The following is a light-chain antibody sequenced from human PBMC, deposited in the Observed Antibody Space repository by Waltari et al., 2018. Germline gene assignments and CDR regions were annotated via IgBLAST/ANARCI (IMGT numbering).Light chain of an antibody. V-gene: IGKV3-20*01. CDR1: QSIGKY. CDR2: AAS. CDR3: QNHERLPAT. Sequence: EIVLTQSPGTLSLSQGERATLSCRASQSIGKYLVWYQQKPGQAPWLIIYAASSRATGVPDRFSGSGSGTYFSLTISRLEPEDFAVYYCQNHERLPATFGQGTKVEIK. J-gene: IGKJ1*01.